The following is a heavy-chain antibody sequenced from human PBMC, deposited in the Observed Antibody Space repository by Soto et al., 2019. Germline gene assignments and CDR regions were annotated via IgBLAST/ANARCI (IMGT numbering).Heavy chain of an antibody. D-gene: IGHD2-2*01. CDR1: GGSFSGYY. CDR3: ARRGYQLLFNWFDP. Sequence: PSETLSLTCAVYGGSFSGYYWSWIRQPPGKGLEWIGEINLIESTNYNPSLKSRVTFSVDTSKNQFSLNLSFVPAADTVVYYCARRGYQLLFNWFDPWGQGTLVTVPS. J-gene: IGHJ5*02. CDR2: INLIEST. V-gene: IGHV4-34*01.